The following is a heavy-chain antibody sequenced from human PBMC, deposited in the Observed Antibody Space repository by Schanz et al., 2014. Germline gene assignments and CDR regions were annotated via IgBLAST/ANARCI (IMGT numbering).Heavy chain of an antibody. J-gene: IGHJ6*02. CDR1: GITFSDYA. V-gene: IGHV3-23*04. Sequence: VQLVESGGGVVQPGRSLRLSCAASGITFSDYAMSWVRQAPGKGLEWVSTIASGGSHTFYADSVTGRFTISGDNSKNTLFLQMNSLRVEDTAIYYCAKIWKDHHLTGRPGWSDGMDVWGQGTTV. CDR2: IASGGSHT. CDR3: AKIWKDHHLTGRPGWSDGMDV. D-gene: IGHD3-3*01.